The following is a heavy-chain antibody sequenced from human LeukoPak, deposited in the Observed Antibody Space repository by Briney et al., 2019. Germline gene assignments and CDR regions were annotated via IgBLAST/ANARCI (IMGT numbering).Heavy chain of an antibody. J-gene: IGHJ4*02. CDR2: IYYSGST. CDR3: ARVGRTYYFDY. Sequence: SETLSLTCTVSGGSISSYYWSWIRRPPGKGLEWIGYIYYSGSTNYNPSLKSRVTISVDTSKNQFSLKLSSVTAADTAVYYCARVGRTYYFDYWGQGTLVTVSS. D-gene: IGHD1-1*01. CDR1: GGSISSYY. V-gene: IGHV4-59*08.